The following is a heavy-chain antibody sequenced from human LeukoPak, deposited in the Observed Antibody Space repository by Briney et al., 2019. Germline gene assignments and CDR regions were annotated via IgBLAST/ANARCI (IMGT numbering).Heavy chain of an antibody. J-gene: IGHJ5*02. Sequence: GRSLRLSCAASGFTFDDYAMHWVRQAPGKGLEWVSGISWNSGSIGYADSVKGRFTISRDNAKNSLYLQMNNLRAEDTALYYCAKGGTGYYKYNWFDPWGQGTLVTVSS. CDR3: AKGGTGYYKYNWFDP. D-gene: IGHD3-9*01. CDR2: ISWNSGSI. CDR1: GFTFDDYA. V-gene: IGHV3-9*01.